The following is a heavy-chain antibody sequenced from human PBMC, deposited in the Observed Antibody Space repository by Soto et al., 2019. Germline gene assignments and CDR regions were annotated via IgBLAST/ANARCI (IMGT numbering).Heavy chain of an antibody. D-gene: IGHD1-26*01. CDR1: GYAFTSYG. CDR3: ARDSGSYTGWFDP. CDR2: IIGYNGNT. J-gene: IGHJ5*02. Sequence: ASVKVSFKASGYAFTSYGIKWGRQAPGQGLEWMGWIIGYNGNTKYAQNLQGRVTMTTDTSTSTVYMELRSLRSDDTAVYLCARDSGSYTGWFDPWGHGTLVTVSS. V-gene: IGHV1-18*04.